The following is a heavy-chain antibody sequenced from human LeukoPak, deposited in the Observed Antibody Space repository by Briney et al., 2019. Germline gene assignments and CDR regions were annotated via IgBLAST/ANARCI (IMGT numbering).Heavy chain of an antibody. CDR3: AKVYDLWFGELLYPYYFDY. V-gene: IGHV3-48*03. Sequence: PGGSLRLSCAVSRFSVSSNYMNWVRQAPGKGLEWVSYISSSGSTIYYADSVKGRFTISRDNAKNSLYLQMNSLRAEDTAVYYCAKVYDLWFGELLYPYYFDYWGQGTLVTVSS. CDR1: RFSVSSNY. D-gene: IGHD3-10*01. J-gene: IGHJ4*02. CDR2: ISSSGSTI.